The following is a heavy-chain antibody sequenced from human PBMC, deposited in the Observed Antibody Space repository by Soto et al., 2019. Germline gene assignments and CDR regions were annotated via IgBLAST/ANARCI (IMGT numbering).Heavy chain of an antibody. D-gene: IGHD3-9*01. Sequence: PSETLSLTCAVSGYSISSGYYWGWIRQPPGKGLEWIGSIYHSGSTYYNPSLKSRVTISVDTSKNQFSLKLGSVTAADTAVYYCARESKYYDILTGYYGFLDYWGQGTLVTVSS. CDR3: ARESKYYDILTGYYGFLDY. V-gene: IGHV4-38-2*02. CDR2: IYHSGST. CDR1: GYSISSGYY. J-gene: IGHJ4*02.